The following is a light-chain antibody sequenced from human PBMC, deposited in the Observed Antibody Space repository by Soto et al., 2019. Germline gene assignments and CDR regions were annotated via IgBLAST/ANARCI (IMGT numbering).Light chain of an antibody. Sequence: QLVLTQSPSASASPGASLKFTCTLSSGHSSYAIAWHQQQPEKGPRYLMKINSDGSHTRGDGIPDRFSGSSSGAERYLTISSLQSEDEADYYCQTWGTGTVVFGGGTKVTVL. CDR3: QTWGTGTVV. V-gene: IGLV4-69*01. J-gene: IGLJ2*01. CDR1: SGHSSYA. CDR2: INSDGSH.